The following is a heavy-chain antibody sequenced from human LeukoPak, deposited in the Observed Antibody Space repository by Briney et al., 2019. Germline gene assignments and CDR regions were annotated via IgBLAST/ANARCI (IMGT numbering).Heavy chain of an antibody. J-gene: IGHJ4*02. Sequence: PGGSLRLSCAASGFTFSSYWMSWVRQAPGKGLEWVANIKQDGSEKYYVDSVKGRFTISRDNAKNSLYLQMNSLRADDTAMYYCARAMVRGVIPVWGQGTLVIVSS. CDR3: ARAMVRGVIPV. CDR2: IKQDGSEK. V-gene: IGHV3-7*04. CDR1: GFTFSSYW. D-gene: IGHD3-10*01.